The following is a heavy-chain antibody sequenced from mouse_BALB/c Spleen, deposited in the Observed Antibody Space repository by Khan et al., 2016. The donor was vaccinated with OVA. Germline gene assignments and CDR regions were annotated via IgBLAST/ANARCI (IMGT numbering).Heavy chain of an antibody. CDR2: IYYSGTI. J-gene: IGHJ1*01. V-gene: IGHV3-5*02. D-gene: IGHD1-1*01. CDR1: GISITTGNYR. CDR3: ARDYGSLYWYFDV. Sequence: EVQLKESGPGLVKPSQTVSLTCTVTGISITTGNYRWSWIRQFPGNKLEWIGNIYYSGTITYNPSLTSRTTITRDTSKSQFFLEMNSLTAEDTATYFCARDYGSLYWYFDVWGAGTTGTVSS.